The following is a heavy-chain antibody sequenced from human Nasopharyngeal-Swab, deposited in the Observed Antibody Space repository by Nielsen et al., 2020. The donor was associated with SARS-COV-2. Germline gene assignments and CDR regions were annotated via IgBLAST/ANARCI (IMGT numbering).Heavy chain of an antibody. V-gene: IGHV4-39*01. J-gene: IGHJ4*02. CDR3: ARHVSSSWYAAVAGIRAFDY. CDR2: IYYSGST. Sequence: WIRQPPGQGLEWIGSIYYSGSTYYNPSLKSRVTISVDTSKNRFSLKLSSVTAADTAVYYCARHVSSSWYAAVAGIRAFDYWDQGTLVTVSS. D-gene: IGHD6-13*01.